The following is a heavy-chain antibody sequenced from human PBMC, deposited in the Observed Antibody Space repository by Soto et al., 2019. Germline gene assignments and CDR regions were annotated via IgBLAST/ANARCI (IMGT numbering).Heavy chain of an antibody. Sequence: LRLSCSASGFTFSSYAMHWVRQAPGKGLEYVSAISSNGGSTYYADSVKGRFTISRDNSKNTLYLQMSSLRAEDTAVYYCVKDSGAYCYGDCHNRFDPWSQGNLVTVSS. J-gene: IGHJ5*02. CDR2: ISSNGGST. D-gene: IGHD2-21*02. V-gene: IGHV3-64D*06. CDR3: VKDSGAYCYGDCHNRFDP. CDR1: GFTFSSYA.